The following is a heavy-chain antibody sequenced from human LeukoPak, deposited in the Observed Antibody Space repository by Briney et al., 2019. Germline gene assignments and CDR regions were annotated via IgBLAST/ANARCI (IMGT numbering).Heavy chain of an antibody. CDR3: ARDSSGYQ. CDR2: IKEDGSEK. Sequence: GGSLRLSCAASGFTFSTYWMSWVRQAPGKGLEWVANIKEDGSEKYYGDSVKGRFTISRDNAKDSLYLQMNSLRAEDTAVYYCARDSSGYQWGQGTLVTVSS. J-gene: IGHJ4*02. CDR1: GFTFSTYW. V-gene: IGHV3-7*01. D-gene: IGHD3-22*01.